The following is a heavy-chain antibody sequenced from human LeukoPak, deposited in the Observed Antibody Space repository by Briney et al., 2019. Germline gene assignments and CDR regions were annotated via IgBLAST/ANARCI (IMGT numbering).Heavy chain of an antibody. CDR2: IIPILGIA. V-gene: IGHV1-69*04. Sequence: SVKVSCKASGGTFSSYAISWVRQAPGQGLEWMGRIIPILGIANYAQKFQGRVTMTTDTSTSTAYMELRSLRSDDTAVYYCARIGDYYDSSGYPNPFDYWGQGTLVTVSS. CDR3: ARIGDYYDSSGYPNPFDY. D-gene: IGHD3-22*01. CDR1: GGTFSSYA. J-gene: IGHJ4*02.